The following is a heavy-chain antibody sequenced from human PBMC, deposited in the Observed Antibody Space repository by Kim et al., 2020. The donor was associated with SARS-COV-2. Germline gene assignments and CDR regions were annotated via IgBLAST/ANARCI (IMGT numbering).Heavy chain of an antibody. D-gene: IGHD3-3*01. J-gene: IGHJ6*02. Sequence: SETLSLTCTVSGGSISSGGYYWSWIRQHPGKGLEWIGYIYYSGSTYYNPSLKSRVTISVDTSKNQFSLKLSSVTAADTAVYYCARDPLKNPGPFGYYYYYGMDVWGQGTTVTVSS. CDR1: GGSISSGGYY. CDR3: ARDPLKNPGPFGYYYYYGMDV. CDR2: IYYSGST. V-gene: IGHV4-31*03.